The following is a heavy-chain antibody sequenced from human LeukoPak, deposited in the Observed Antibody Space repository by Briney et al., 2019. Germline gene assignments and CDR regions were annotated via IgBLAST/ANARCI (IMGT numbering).Heavy chain of an antibody. Sequence: SETLSLTCTVSGGSISRRSYYWGWIRQPPGKGLEWIGNIFYSGSAYYSPSLKSRVTISVDTSKNQFSLKLSSVTAADTAVYYCARAPVYYYDSSGYYPLYYFDYWGQGTLVTVSS. CDR1: GGSISRRSYY. CDR2: IFYSGSA. J-gene: IGHJ4*02. D-gene: IGHD3-22*01. CDR3: ARAPVYYYDSSGYYPLYYFDY. V-gene: IGHV4-39*01.